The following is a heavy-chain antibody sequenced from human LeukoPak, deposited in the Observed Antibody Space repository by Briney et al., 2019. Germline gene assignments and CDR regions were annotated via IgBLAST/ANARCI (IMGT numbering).Heavy chain of an antibody. J-gene: IGHJ4*02. D-gene: IGHD2-15*01. Sequence: GESLKISCAASGFTFSNYGMHWVRQAPGKGLKWVAFIQYDGSNRDYEDSVKGRFTISRDNSRNTLYLQMNSLRAEDTAVYYCAKDSHSYCTGASCYSHGRGFDYWGQGILVTVSS. CDR3: AKDSHSYCTGASCYSHGRGFDY. CDR2: IQYDGSNR. V-gene: IGHV3-30*02. CDR1: GFTFSNYG.